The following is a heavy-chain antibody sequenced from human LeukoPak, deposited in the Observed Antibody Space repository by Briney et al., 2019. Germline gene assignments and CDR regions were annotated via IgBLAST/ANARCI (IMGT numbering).Heavy chain of an antibody. J-gene: IGHJ4*02. Sequence: PGGSLRLSCAASGFTFSTYAMNWVRQAPGEGLEWVSAIRGSGGNTYYADSVKGRFTISRDNSKNTLYLQMNSLRADDTAVYYCAKDRQQLAFDYWGQGTLVTVSS. D-gene: IGHD6-6*01. CDR2: IRGSGGNT. V-gene: IGHV3-23*01. CDR1: GFTFSTYA. CDR3: AKDRQQLAFDY.